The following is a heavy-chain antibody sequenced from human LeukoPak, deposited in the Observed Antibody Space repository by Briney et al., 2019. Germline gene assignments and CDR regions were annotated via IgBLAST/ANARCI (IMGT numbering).Heavy chain of an antibody. CDR3: AREIAAADTNWFDP. V-gene: IGHV3-21*01. CDR1: GFTFSGYS. D-gene: IGHD6-13*01. J-gene: IGHJ5*02. Sequence: GGSLRLSCAASGFTFSGYSMNWVRQAPGKGLEWVSSISSSSSYIYYADSVKGRFTTSRDNAKNSLYLQMNSLRAEDTAVYYCAREIAAADTNWFDPWGQGTLVTVSS. CDR2: ISSSSSYI.